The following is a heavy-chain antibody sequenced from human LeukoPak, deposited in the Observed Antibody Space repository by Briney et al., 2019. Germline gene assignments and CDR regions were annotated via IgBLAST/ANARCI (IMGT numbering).Heavy chain of an antibody. V-gene: IGHV4-4*02. D-gene: IGHD6-13*01. Sequence: PSGTLSLTCAVSGGSTSSSNWWSWVRQPPGKGLEWIGEIYHSGSTNYNPSLKSRVTISVDKSKNQFSLKLSSVTAADTAVYYCARGKAAAGTSYSAGMDVWGQGTTVTVSS. J-gene: IGHJ6*02. CDR1: GGSTSSSNW. CDR3: ARGKAAAGTSYSAGMDV. CDR2: IYHSGST.